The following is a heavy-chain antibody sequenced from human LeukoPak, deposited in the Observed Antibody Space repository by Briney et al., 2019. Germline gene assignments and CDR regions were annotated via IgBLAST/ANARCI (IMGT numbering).Heavy chain of an antibody. CDR2: INSDGSST. V-gene: IGHV3-74*01. CDR3: ANSGVMEYYGMDV. D-gene: IGHD3-16*01. J-gene: IGHJ6*02. CDR1: GFTFSSYW. Sequence: QSGGSLRLSCAASGFTFSSYWMHWVRQAPGKGLVWVSRINSDGSSTSYADSAKGRFTISRDNAKNTLYLQTNSLRAEDTAVYYCANSGVMEYYGMDVWGQGTTVTVSS.